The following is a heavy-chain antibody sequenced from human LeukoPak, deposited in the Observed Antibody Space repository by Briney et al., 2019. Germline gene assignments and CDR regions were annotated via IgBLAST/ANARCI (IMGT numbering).Heavy chain of an antibody. CDR3: AREELGSSLGFDP. CDR1: GFTFSEYW. D-gene: IGHD3-16*01. V-gene: IGHV3-7*01. J-gene: IGHJ5*02. Sequence: PGGSLRLSCAASGFTFSEYWMSWVRQAPGEGLEWVANIKQDGSEKYYADSVKGRFTISRDNSKNTLYLQMNSLRAEDTAVYYCAREELGSSLGFDPWGQGTLVTVSS. CDR2: IKQDGSEK.